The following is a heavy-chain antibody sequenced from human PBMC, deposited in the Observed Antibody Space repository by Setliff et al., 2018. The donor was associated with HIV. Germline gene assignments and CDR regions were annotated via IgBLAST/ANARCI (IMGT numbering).Heavy chain of an antibody. Sequence: ASVKVFCKASGYTFTSYDINWVRQATGQGLEWMGWMNPNSGNTGYAQKFQGRVTMTRNTSISTAYMELSSLRSEDTAVYYCARGLAVAGKSYYSYYYMDVWGKGTTVTVSS. CDR2: MNPNSGNT. CDR3: ARGLAVAGKSYYSYYYMDV. CDR1: GYTFTSYD. J-gene: IGHJ6*03. V-gene: IGHV1-8*01. D-gene: IGHD6-19*01.